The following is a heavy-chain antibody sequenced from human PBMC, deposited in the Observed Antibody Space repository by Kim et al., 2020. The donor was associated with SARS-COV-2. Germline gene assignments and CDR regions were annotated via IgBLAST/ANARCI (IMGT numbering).Heavy chain of an antibody. D-gene: IGHD6-6*01. Sequence: VGSLRLSCAASGFTFSSYGMHWVRQAPGKGLEWVAVIWYDGSNKYYADSVKGRFTISRDNSKNTLYLQMNSLRAEDTAVYYCARDNLGAARPFDYWGQGTLVTVSS. CDR2: IWYDGSNK. V-gene: IGHV3-33*01. CDR1: GFTFSSYG. CDR3: ARDNLGAARPFDY. J-gene: IGHJ4*02.